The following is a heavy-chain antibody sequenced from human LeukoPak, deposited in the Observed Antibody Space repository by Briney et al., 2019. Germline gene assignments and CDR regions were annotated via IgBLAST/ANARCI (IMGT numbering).Heavy chain of an antibody. CDR1: GYTFTTYA. CDR3: AREGDNGDSLLDY. D-gene: IGHD4-17*01. J-gene: IGHJ4*02. V-gene: IGHV7-4-1*02. CDR2: INTNTGNP. Sequence: ASVKVSCKASGYTFTTYAMNWVRQAPGQGLAWMGWINTNTGNPTYAQGFTGRFVFSLDTSVSTAYLQISSLKAEDTAVYYCAREGDNGDSLLDYWGQGTLVTVSS.